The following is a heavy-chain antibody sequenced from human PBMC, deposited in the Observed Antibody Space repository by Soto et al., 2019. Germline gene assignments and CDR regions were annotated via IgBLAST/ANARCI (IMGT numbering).Heavy chain of an antibody. D-gene: IGHD3-3*01. CDR3: ARVSSDDFWSGYYGPNWFDP. V-gene: IGHV4-30-2*01. CDR1: GGSISSVGYS. J-gene: IGHJ5*02. Sequence: TLSLTCAVSGGSISSVGYSWSWIRQPPGKGLEWIGYIYHSGSTYYNPSLKSRVTISVDRSKNQFSLKLSSVTAADTAVYYCARVSSDDFWSGYYGPNWFDPWGQGTLVTVSS. CDR2: IYHSGST.